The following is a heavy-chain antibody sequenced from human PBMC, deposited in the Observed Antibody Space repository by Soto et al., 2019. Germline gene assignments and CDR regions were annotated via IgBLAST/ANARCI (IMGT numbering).Heavy chain of an antibody. CDR1: GFTFSSYA. V-gene: IGHV3-30-3*01. J-gene: IGHJ4*02. CDR2: ISYDGSNK. CDR3: ARDRSIAAAGTTVRFDY. Sequence: QVQLVESGGSVVQPGRSMRLSCAASGFTFSSYAMHWVRQAPGKGLEWVAVISYDGSNKYYADSVKGRFTISRDNSKNTLYLQMNSLRAEDTAVYYCARDRSIAAAGTTVRFDYWGQGTLVTVSS. D-gene: IGHD6-13*01.